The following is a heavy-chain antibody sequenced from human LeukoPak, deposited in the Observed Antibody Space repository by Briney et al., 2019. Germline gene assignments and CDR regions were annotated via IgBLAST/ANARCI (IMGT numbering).Heavy chain of an antibody. CDR1: GVSMSSSPYY. J-gene: IGHJ4*02. V-gene: IGHV4-39*01. Sequence: SETLSLTCTVSGVSMSSSPYYWGWIRQPPGKGLEWIGTIYDSGNTNYNPSLRSRLTISVDTSRNQFSLKLSSVTAADTAVYYCARAGEGCTHWGCAGFWGQGTLVTVSS. CDR2: IYDSGNT. D-gene: IGHD7-27*01. CDR3: ARAGEGCTHWGCAGF.